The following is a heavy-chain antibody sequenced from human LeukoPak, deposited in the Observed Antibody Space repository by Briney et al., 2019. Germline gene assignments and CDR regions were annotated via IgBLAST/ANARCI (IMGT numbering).Heavy chain of an antibody. CDR2: ISYDGSNQ. CDR3: ARAYDYVWGSYRSYYFDY. CDR1: GFTFSNYG. V-gene: IGHV3-30*03. J-gene: IGHJ4*02. D-gene: IGHD3-16*02. Sequence: GMSLRLSCAASGFTFSNYGMHWVRQAPGKGLEWVAVISYDGSNQYYADSVKGRFTTSRDNSKNTVFLQVNSLRAEDTAMYYCARAYDYVWGSYRSYYFDYWGQGTLVTVSS.